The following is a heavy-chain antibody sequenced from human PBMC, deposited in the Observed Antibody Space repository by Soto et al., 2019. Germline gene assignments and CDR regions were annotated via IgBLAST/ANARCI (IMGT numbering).Heavy chain of an antibody. CDR1: GGSISNYY. J-gene: IGHJ5*02. V-gene: IGHV4-59*01. Sequence: SETLSLTCNVSGGSISNYYWTWVRQSPEKGLEWIGYMYYNGNTNYNPSLKSRVTISIDTSKNQFSLTLKSVTAADTAVYYCASGGNWFDPWGQGVLVTVSS. CDR3: ASGGNWFDP. D-gene: IGHD3-16*01. CDR2: MYYNGNT.